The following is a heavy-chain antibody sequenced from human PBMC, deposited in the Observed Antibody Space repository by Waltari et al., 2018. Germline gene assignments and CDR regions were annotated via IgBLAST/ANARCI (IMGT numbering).Heavy chain of an antibody. CDR1: GHTFTTYD. CDR3: AIGSYYGGGGFGP. D-gene: IGHD1-26*01. CDR2: MNPNSGVT. J-gene: IGHJ5*02. V-gene: IGHV1-8*03. Sequence: QVQLVQSGAEAKKPGASVKVSCQASGHTFTTYDINWVRQAPGQGFEWMGWMNPNSGVTGYAQKFQGRVSITRDISIRTAYMELSILSSEDSAMYYCAIGSYYGGGGFGPWGQGTLVTVSS.